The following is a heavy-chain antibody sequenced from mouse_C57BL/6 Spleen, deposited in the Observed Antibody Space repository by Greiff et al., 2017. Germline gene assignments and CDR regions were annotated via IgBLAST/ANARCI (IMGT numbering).Heavy chain of an antibody. CDR2: IDPSDSYT. CDR1: GYTFTSYW. Sequence: VQLQQPGAELVKPGASVKLSCKASGYTFTSYWMQWVKQRPGQGLEWIGEIDPSDSYTNYNQKFKGKATLTVDTSSSTAYMQLSSLTSEDSAVYYWASSRQLRQNYFDYGGQGTTLTVSS. J-gene: IGHJ2*01. D-gene: IGHD3-2*02. V-gene: IGHV1-50*01. CDR3: ASSRQLRQNYFDY.